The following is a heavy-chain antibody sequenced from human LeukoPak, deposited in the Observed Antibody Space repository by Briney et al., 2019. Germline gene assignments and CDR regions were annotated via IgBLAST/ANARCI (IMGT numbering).Heavy chain of an antibody. Sequence: SETLSLTCTVSGGSISSDCWSWIRQPPGKGLEWIGYIYYSGSTNYNPSLKSRVTISVDASKNQFSLKLSSVTAADTAVYYCARDRGYCSGGSCYRWFDPWGQGTLVTVSS. CDR3: ARDRGYCSGGSCYRWFDP. CDR1: GGSISSDC. V-gene: IGHV4-59*01. CDR2: IYYSGST. J-gene: IGHJ5*02. D-gene: IGHD2-15*01.